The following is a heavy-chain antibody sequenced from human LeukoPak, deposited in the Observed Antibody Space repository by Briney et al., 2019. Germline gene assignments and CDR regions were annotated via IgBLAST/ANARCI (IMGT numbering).Heavy chain of an antibody. V-gene: IGHV3-7*01. CDR2: IKQDGSEK. CDR3: VKDRWEHLRGEVFDH. Sequence: GGSLRLSCAASGFTISSYWMNWVRQAPGKGLEWVANIKQDGSEKKHVDSVKGRFTISRDNSRNMVYLEMNSLRAEDTAVYYCVKDRWEHLRGEVFDHWGQGTLVTVSS. CDR1: GFTISSYW. D-gene: IGHD4-23*01. J-gene: IGHJ4*02.